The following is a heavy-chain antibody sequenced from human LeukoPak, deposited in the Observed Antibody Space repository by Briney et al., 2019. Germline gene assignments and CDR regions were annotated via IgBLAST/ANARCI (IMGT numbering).Heavy chain of an antibody. J-gene: IGHJ3*02. CDR1: GYTFTSYD. D-gene: IGHD3-3*01. Sequence: SVKVSCKASGYTFTSYDISWVRQAPGQGLEWMGGIIPIFGTANYAQKFQGRVTITADKSTSTAYMELSSLRSEDTAVYYCAVTIFEMGAFDIWGQGTMVTVSS. V-gene: IGHV1-69*06. CDR2: IIPIFGTA. CDR3: AVTIFEMGAFDI.